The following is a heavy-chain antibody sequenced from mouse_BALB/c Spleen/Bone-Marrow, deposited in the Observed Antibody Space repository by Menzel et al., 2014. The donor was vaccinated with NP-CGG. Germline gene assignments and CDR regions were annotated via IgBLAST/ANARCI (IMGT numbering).Heavy chain of an antibody. V-gene: IGHV4-1*02. D-gene: IGHD2-4*01. J-gene: IGHJ4*01. CDR3: ASYDYDDVSYAMDY. Sequence: EVMLVESGGGLVQPGGSLKLSCAASGFAFSRYWMSWVRQAPGKGLEWIGEINPDSSTINYTPSLKDKFIISRDNAKNTLYLQMSKVRSEGTALYYCASYDYDDVSYAMDYWGEGASVTVSP. CDR2: INPDSSTI. CDR1: GFAFSRYW.